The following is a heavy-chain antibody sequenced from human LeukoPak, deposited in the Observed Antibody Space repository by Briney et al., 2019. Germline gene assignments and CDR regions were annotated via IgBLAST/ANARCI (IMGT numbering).Heavy chain of an antibody. J-gene: IGHJ1*01. CDR2: ISAYNGNT. Sequence: GASVKVSCKASGYTFTSYGISWVRQAPGQGLEWMGWISAYNGNTNYAQKLQGRVTMTTDTSTSTAYMELRSLRSDDTAVYYCARDVSGKPGLGATSAECFQHWGQGTLVTVSS. CDR3: ARDVSGKPGLGATSAECFQH. V-gene: IGHV1-18*01. CDR1: GYTFTSYG. D-gene: IGHD1-26*01.